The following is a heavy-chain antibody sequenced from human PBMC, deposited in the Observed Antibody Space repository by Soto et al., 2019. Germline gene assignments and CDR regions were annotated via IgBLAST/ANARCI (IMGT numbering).Heavy chain of an antibody. CDR2: MYHSGST. Sequence: LSLTCAVSGGSISSGGYSWSWIRQPPGKGLEWIGYMYHSGSTYYNPSLKSRVTISVDTSKNQFSLKLSSVTAADTAVYYCARDPIVVHDAFDIWGQGTMVTVSS. V-gene: IGHV4-30-2*01. D-gene: IGHD3-10*01. CDR3: ARDPIVVHDAFDI. CDR1: GGSISSGGYS. J-gene: IGHJ3*02.